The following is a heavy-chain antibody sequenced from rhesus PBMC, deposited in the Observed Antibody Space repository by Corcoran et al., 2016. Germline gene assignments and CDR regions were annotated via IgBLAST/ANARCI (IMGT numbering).Heavy chain of an antibody. CDR1: GFSLSTSGMG. Sequence: QVTLKESGPALVKPTQTLTLTCIFSGFSLSTSGMGVGWIRQPPGKALEWLASIYWDDDKYYNTSLKSRLTISKDTSKNQVLLTMTNMDPVDTATYYGARGASFWDTVDFWGQGVLVTVSS. D-gene: IGHD5-42*01. CDR3: ARGASFWDTVDF. V-gene: IGHV2S1*01. CDR2: IYWDDDK. J-gene: IGHJ4*01.